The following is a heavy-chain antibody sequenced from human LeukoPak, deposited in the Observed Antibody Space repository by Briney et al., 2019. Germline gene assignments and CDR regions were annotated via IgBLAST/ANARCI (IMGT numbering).Heavy chain of an antibody. J-gene: IGHJ4*02. V-gene: IGHV4-39*02. CDR2: IYYSGST. Sequence: SETLSLTCSVSGDSISSSSSYWGWIRQPPGKGLEWIGSIYYSGSTYYNTSLKSRVTISVDTSKNQFSLKLNSVTAADTAVYYCARELRYASGFDYWGQGTLVTVSS. CDR1: GDSISSSSSY. D-gene: IGHD3-9*01. CDR3: ARELRYASGFDY.